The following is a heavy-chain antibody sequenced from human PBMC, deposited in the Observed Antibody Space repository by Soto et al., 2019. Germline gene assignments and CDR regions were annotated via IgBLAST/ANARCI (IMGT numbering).Heavy chain of an antibody. CDR3: ARVEAEGYYRMDV. CDR1: GYTFTSYY. Sequence: GASVKVSCKASGYTFTSYYMHWVRQAPGQGLEWMGIIKPSGGSTSYAQTFQGRVTMTRDTATSTVYMELSSLRSEDTAVYYCARVEAEGYYRMDVWGQGTTVTVSS. CDR2: IKPSGGST. V-gene: IGHV1-46*01. J-gene: IGHJ6*02.